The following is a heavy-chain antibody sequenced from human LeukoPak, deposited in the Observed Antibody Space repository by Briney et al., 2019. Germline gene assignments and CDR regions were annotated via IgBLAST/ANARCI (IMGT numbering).Heavy chain of an antibody. CDR2: IYYSGST. Sequence: PSETLSLTCTVSGGSISSSSYYWGWIRQPPGKGLEWIGSIYYSGSTYYNPSLKSRVTISVDTSKNQFSLKLSSVTAADTAVYYCARFSKEWILLRGYAFDIWGQGTMVTVSS. V-gene: IGHV4-39*07. CDR1: GGSISSSSYY. CDR3: ARFSKEWILLRGYAFDI. D-gene: IGHD5-18*01. J-gene: IGHJ3*02.